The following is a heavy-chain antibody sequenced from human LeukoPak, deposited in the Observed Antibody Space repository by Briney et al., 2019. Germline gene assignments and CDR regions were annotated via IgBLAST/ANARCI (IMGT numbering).Heavy chain of an antibody. CDR2: ISSSGSTI. D-gene: IGHD3-22*01. V-gene: IGHV3-48*03. Sequence: GGSLRLSCAASGLTFSSYEMNWVRQAPGKGLEWVSYISSSGSTIYYADSVKGRFTISRDNAKNSLYLQMNSLRAEDTAVYYCARETYDSSGYFSMWGQGTLVTVSS. CDR3: ARETYDSSGYFSM. CDR1: GLTFSSYE. J-gene: IGHJ4*02.